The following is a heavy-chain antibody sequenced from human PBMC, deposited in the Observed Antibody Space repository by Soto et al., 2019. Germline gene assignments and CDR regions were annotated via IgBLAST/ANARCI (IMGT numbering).Heavy chain of an antibody. J-gene: IGHJ4*02. Sequence: SETLSLTCAVYGGSFSGYYWSWIRQPPGKGLEWIGEINHSGNTTYNPSLKSRVTISVDTSKNQFSLKLSSVTAADTAVYYCARGVGGTTVTSRLYYFDYWGQGTLVTVSS. CDR3: ARGVGGTTVTSRLYYFDY. V-gene: IGHV4-34*01. CDR2: INHSGNT. CDR1: GGSFSGYY. D-gene: IGHD4-17*01.